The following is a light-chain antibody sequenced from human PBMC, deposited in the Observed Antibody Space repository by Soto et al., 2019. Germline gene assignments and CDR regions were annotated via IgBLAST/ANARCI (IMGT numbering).Light chain of an antibody. Sequence: DIQMTQSPSTLSASVGDRVTITCRASQSLSNRLAWYQQEPGKAPKVLIYDASSLESGVPSRFSGSGSGTDFILTISSLQPDDFATYYCQYYSAVWAFGQGTKVEIK. CDR2: DAS. CDR3: QYYSAVWA. J-gene: IGKJ1*01. CDR1: QSLSNR. V-gene: IGKV1-5*01.